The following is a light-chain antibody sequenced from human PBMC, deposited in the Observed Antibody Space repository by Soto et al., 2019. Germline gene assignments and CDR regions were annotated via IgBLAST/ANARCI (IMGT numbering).Light chain of an antibody. Sequence: IVLTQSPGTLSLSPGEKATLSCRASQSVSSSYLAWYQQKPGQAPRLLMYDASSRATGIPDRFSGSGSGTDFTLTISSLEPEDFALYYCQQYGSSPPTFGHGTEVEIK. V-gene: IGKV3-20*01. CDR3: QQYGSSPPT. CDR2: DAS. J-gene: IGKJ1*01. CDR1: QSVSSSY.